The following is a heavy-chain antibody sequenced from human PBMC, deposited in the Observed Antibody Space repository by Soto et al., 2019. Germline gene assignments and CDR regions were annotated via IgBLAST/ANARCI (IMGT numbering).Heavy chain of an antibody. Sequence: QVQLQESGPGLVKPSQTLSLTCTVSGGSISSGDYYWSWIRQPPGKGLEWIGYIYYSGSTYYNPSLKSRVTITVDTSKDPFSLKVSSVTAADTAVYYCASERITNIWYFDYWGQGTLVTVSS. CDR3: ASERITNIWYFDY. J-gene: IGHJ4*02. CDR2: IYYSGST. D-gene: IGHD3-10*01. V-gene: IGHV4-30-4*01. CDR1: GGSISSGDYY.